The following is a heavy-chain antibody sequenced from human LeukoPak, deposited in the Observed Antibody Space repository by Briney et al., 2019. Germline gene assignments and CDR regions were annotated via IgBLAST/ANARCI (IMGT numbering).Heavy chain of an antibody. CDR1: AYRFIGSY. D-gene: IGHD3-22*01. CDR3: ARVNYYDSSGRCFDY. Sequence: SVKVSCKASAYRFIGSYIHWVRQAPGQGLEWMGWINPNSGGTNYAQKFQGRVTMTRDTSISTAYMELSRLRSDDTAVYYCARVNYYDSSGRCFDYWGQGTLVTVSS. J-gene: IGHJ4*02. V-gene: IGHV1-2*02. CDR2: INPNSGGT.